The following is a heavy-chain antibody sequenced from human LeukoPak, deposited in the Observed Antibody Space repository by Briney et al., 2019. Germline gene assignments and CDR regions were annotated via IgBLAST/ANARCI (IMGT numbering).Heavy chain of an antibody. V-gene: IGHV3-21*01. J-gene: IGHJ3*01. D-gene: IGHD3-16*02. CDR2: ISRSVTYL. CDR3: VSGNDPDYVWGTYRLDAFDL. CDR1: GYTLSDYS. Sequence: GGSLRLSCAASGYTLSDYSVNWVRQVPGKGLEWVSSISRSVTYLSYVESVKGRFTLSRENAKKPLFLQMTSLRAEDTAVYYCVSGNDPDYVWGTYRLDAFDLWGEGTMVIVSS.